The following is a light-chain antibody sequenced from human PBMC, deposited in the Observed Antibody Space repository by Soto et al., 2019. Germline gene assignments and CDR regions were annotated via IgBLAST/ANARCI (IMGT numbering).Light chain of an antibody. CDR2: DAS. Sequence: EIVLTQSPATLSLSPGPRATLSCRASQSVASYLAWYQQRPGQAPRLLIHDASNRATGIPDRFSGSVSGTEFTLTIGCFWPEYFGVYYCQRRTNLGVTFGGGTKVEI. CDR3: QRRTNLGVT. V-gene: IGKV3-11*01. J-gene: IGKJ4*02. CDR1: QSVASY.